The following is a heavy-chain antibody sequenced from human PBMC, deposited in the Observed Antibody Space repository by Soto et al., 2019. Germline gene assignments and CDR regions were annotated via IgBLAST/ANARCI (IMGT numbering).Heavy chain of an antibody. CDR1: GFTFSDYS. CDR2: ISYSLVTT. CDR3: ARAQGGNSTGNDY. D-gene: IGHD2-21*02. Sequence: VQMVESGGNLVQPGGSLRLSCTASGFTFSDYSINWVRQAPGKGLEWVSYISYSLVTTYYADSVKGRFTSSRDNAKNSVYLEMNSLREEDTAVNYCARAQGGNSTGNDYWGQGTLVTVSS. V-gene: IGHV3-48*02. J-gene: IGHJ4*02.